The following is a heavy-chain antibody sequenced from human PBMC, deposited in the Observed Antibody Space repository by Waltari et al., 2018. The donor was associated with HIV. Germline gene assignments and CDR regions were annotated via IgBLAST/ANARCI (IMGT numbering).Heavy chain of an antibody. CDR1: S. D-gene: IGHD3-22*01. V-gene: IGHV3-21*01. Sequence: SMNWVRQAPGKGLEWVSSISSSSSYIYYADSVKGRFTISRDNAKNSLYLQMNSLRAEDTAVYYCARKRYYYDSSGYYPYYFDYWGQGTLVTVSS. CDR2: ISSSSSYI. J-gene: IGHJ4*02. CDR3: ARKRYYYDSSGYYPYYFDY.